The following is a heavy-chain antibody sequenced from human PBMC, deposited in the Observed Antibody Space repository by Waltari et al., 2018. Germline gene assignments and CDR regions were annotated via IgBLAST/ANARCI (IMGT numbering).Heavy chain of an antibody. V-gene: IGHV1-2*02. Sequence: QVQLVQSGAEVKKPGASVNVSCKASGYNFIGYYIHWVRQAPGQGLEWMVWINPNTGGTKYAQKYQGRVTLTRDTSISTAYMELSSLGSDDMAVFYCARQAARNFDYWGQGTLVTVSS. CDR2: INPNTGGT. J-gene: IGHJ4*02. CDR3: ARQAARNFDY. CDR1: GYNFIGYY.